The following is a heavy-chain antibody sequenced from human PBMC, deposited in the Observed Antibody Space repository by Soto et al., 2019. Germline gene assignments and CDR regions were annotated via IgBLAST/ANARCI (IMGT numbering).Heavy chain of an antibody. CDR2: IIPILGIA. Sequence: QVQLVQSGAEVKKPGSSVKVPCKASGGTFSSYTISWVRQAPGQGLEWMGRIIPILGIANYAQKFQGRVTITADKSTSTAYMELSSLRSEDTAVYYCASSSTGTRWNYYYYYMDVWGKGTTVTVSS. V-gene: IGHV1-69*02. CDR3: ASSSTGTRWNYYYYYMDV. J-gene: IGHJ6*03. D-gene: IGHD1-1*01. CDR1: GGTFSSYT.